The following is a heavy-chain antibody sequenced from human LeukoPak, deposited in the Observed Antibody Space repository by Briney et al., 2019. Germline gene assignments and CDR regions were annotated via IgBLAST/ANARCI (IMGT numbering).Heavy chain of an antibody. CDR2: IDPSDSYT. D-gene: IGHD5-24*01. CDR3: ARQGDGYNAADLD. V-gene: IGHV5-10-1*01. J-gene: IGHJ4*02. Sequence: GESLKISCEGSGYSFTSYWISWVRQMPGKGLEWMGRIDPSDSYTNYSPSFQGHVTISADKSISTAYLQWSSLKASDTAMYYCARQGDGYNAADLDWGQGTLVTVSS. CDR1: GYSFTSYW.